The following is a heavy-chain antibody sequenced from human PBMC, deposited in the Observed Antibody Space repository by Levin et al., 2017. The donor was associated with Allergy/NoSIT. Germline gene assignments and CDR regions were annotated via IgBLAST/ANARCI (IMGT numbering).Heavy chain of an antibody. D-gene: IGHD3-9*01. V-gene: IGHV3-23*01. CDR1: GFTFSSYA. CDR3: AKKLRPKNYDILTGYYTGVGLEWGLAFDY. CDR2: ISGSGGST. J-gene: IGHJ4*02. Sequence: PGGSLRLSCAASGFTFSSYAMSWVRQAPGKGLEWVSAISGSGGSTYYADSVKGRFTISRDNSKNTLYLQMNSLRAEDTAVYYCAKKLRPKNYDILTGYYTGVGLEWGLAFDYWGQGTLVTVSS.